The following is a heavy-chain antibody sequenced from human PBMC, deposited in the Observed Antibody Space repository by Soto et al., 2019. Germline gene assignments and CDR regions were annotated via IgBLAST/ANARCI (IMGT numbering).Heavy chain of an antibody. V-gene: IGHV3-23*01. J-gene: IGHJ4*02. Sequence: PGGSLRLSCEASGFTFKESAMNWVRQAPGKGLEWVASISDTGASTWYAESVRGRLSISSGSAKTLLFLRMNSLRADDTAVYYCARANAGTFDFVSVYPYSCDCWGPGNMVTVSS. CDR3: ARANAGTFDFVSVYPYSCDC. D-gene: IGHD3-3*01. CDR1: GFTFKESA. CDR2: ISDTGAST.